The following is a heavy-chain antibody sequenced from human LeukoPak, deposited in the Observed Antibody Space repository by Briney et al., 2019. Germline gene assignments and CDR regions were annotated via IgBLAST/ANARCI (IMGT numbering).Heavy chain of an antibody. CDR3: ARSNQADDY. Sequence: GGSLRLSCAASGFTFSSYTMNWVRQAPGKGLEWVSSISSSSSYIYSADSVKGRFTISRDNAKNSLYLQMDSLRAEDTGVYYCARSNQADDYWGQGTLVTVSS. D-gene: IGHD1-14*01. J-gene: IGHJ4*02. CDR2: ISSSSSYI. CDR1: GFTFSSYT. V-gene: IGHV3-21*01.